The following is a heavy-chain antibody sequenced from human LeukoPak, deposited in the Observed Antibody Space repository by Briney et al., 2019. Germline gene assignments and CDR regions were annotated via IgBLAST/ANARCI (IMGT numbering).Heavy chain of an antibody. CDR3: ARDRGYSTFDS. J-gene: IGHJ4*02. D-gene: IGHD4-23*01. V-gene: IGHV3-7*01. CDR2: MDQDGSEI. CDR1: GFTFGGYW. Sequence: GGSLRISCAGSGFTFGGYWMSWVRQAPGKGPEWVANMDQDGSEINYQDSVKGRFTISRDNAKNALYLWMNSLRADDTAVYYCARDRGYSTFDSWGQGVLVTVSS.